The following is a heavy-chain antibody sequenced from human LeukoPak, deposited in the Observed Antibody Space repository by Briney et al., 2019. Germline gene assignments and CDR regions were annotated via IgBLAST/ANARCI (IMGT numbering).Heavy chain of an antibody. D-gene: IGHD6-13*01. V-gene: IGHV3-7*03. CDR1: GFTFSSYW. Sequence: PGGSLRLSCAASGFTFSSYWMSWVRQAPGKGLEWVANIKQDGSEKYYVDSVKGRFTISRDNAKNSLYLQMNSLRAEDTAVYYCARSSAAAGTAFNYYYYGIDVWGKGTTVTVSS. CDR3: ARSSAAAGTAFNYYYYGIDV. CDR2: IKQDGSEK. J-gene: IGHJ6*04.